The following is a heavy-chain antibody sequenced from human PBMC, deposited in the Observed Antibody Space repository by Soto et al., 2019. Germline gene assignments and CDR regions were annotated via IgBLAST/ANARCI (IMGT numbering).Heavy chain of an antibody. J-gene: IGHJ5*02. CDR3: TRDAPQDSSARGWFDP. Sequence: PGGSLRLSCAASGFTFRSFTMNWVRQAPGKGLEWVSTISSNSAYIYYTDALRGRFTISRDNAKNSLHLQMNSLRAEDTAVYYCTRDAPQDSSARGWFDPWGPGTLVTVSS. CDR2: ISSNSAYI. D-gene: IGHD6-13*01. CDR1: GFTFRSFT. V-gene: IGHV3-21*01.